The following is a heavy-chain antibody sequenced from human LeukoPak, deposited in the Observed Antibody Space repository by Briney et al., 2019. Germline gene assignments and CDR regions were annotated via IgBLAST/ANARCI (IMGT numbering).Heavy chain of an antibody. V-gene: IGHV4-4*02. CDR1: GGSISSDNW. J-gene: IGHJ4*02. D-gene: IGHD6-13*01. CDR3: ARTVITAAAFDL. Sequence: PSGTLSLTCAVSGGSISSDNWWTWLRQPPGKGLEWIGQIYHSGSTNYSPSLKSRVTISVDKPKNHLSLKLSSVTAADTAVYYCARTVITAAAFDLWGQGTLVTVSS. CDR2: IYHSGST.